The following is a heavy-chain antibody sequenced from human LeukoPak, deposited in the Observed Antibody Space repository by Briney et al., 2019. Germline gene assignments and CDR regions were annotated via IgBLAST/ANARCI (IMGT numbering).Heavy chain of an antibody. J-gene: IGHJ3*02. Sequence: GGSLRLSCTASGFTFNNYWMTWLRQAPGKGLEWVANIKQDGSEKYYVDSVKGRFTISRDNSKNTLYLQMNSLRAEDTAVYYCAKDSIIYPFDAFDIWGQGTMVTVSS. CDR2: IKQDGSEK. CDR3: AKDSIIYPFDAFDI. V-gene: IGHV3-7*03. D-gene: IGHD3-10*01. CDR1: GFTFNNYW.